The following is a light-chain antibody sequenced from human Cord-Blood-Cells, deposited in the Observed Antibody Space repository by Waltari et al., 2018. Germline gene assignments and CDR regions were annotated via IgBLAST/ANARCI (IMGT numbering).Light chain of an antibody. Sequence: QSALTQPASVSGSPGQSITISCTGTSSDVGSYNIVSWYQQHPGKAPKLMIYKVSNRPSGFSNRFSGSKSGNTASLTISGLQAEDEADYYCCSYAGSSTYWVFGGGTKLTVL. J-gene: IGLJ3*02. CDR2: KVS. CDR1: SSDVGSYNI. CDR3: CSYAGSSTYWV. V-gene: IGLV2-23*02.